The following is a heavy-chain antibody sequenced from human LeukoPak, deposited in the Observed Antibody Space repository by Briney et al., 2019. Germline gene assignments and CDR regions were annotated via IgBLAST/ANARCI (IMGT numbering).Heavy chain of an antibody. Sequence: SETLSLTCTVSGGSISSSSYYWGWIRQPPGKGLVWIGSIYYSGSTYYNPSLKSRVTISVDKSKNQFSLKLSSVTAADTAVYYCARDFSSGYYSGPGDGAFDIWGQGTMVTVSS. V-gene: IGHV4-39*07. CDR3: ARDFSSGYYSGPGDGAFDI. D-gene: IGHD3-22*01. CDR1: GGSISSSSYY. J-gene: IGHJ3*02. CDR2: IYYSGST.